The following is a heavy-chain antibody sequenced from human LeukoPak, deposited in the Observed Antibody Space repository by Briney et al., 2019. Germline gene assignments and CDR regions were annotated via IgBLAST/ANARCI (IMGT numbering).Heavy chain of an antibody. V-gene: IGHV1-18*01. J-gene: IGHJ4*02. CDR3: ARASSSYGSGLSYIDY. CDR2: INTDNGDT. Sequence: APVRVSCKASGYIFANHGLTWVRQAPGQGLEWMGWINTDNGDTNYAQKVQDRVTLTTEASTKTAYMELRSLSSDDTAFYYCARASSSYGSGLSYIDYWGQGTLVTVSS. CDR1: GYIFANHG. D-gene: IGHD3-10*01.